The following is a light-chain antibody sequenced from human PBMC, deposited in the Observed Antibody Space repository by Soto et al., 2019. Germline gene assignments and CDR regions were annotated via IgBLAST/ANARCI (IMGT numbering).Light chain of an antibody. V-gene: IGKV1-12*01. CDR2: TAS. J-gene: IGKJ3*01. CDR3: QQADSFPFT. CDR1: QGISSW. Sequence: DIQMTQSPSSVSASVGDRVTITCRAGQGISSWLGWYQQKPGKAPKLLIYTASTLLSGVPSRFSGSGSGTDFTLTISSLQPEDFATYYCQQADSFPFTFGPGTKVDIK.